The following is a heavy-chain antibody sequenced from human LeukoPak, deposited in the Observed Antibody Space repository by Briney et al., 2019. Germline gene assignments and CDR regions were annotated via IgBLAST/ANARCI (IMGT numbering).Heavy chain of an antibody. Sequence: SETLSLTCTVSGGSISSSSYYWGWIRQPPGKGLEWTGSIYYSGSTYYNPSLKSRVTISVDTSKNQFSLKLSPVTAADTAVYYCARYDILTGPGGYWGQGTLVTVSS. CDR3: ARYDILTGPGGY. CDR1: GGSISSSSYY. CDR2: IYYSGST. V-gene: IGHV4-39*01. D-gene: IGHD3-9*01. J-gene: IGHJ4*02.